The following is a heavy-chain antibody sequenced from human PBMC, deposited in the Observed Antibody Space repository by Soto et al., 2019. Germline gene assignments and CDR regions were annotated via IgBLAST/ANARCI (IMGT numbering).Heavy chain of an antibody. D-gene: IGHD1-26*01. V-gene: IGHV1-2*02. CDR2: INPNSGGT. CDR1: GYTFTGYY. CDR3: ARVKGIVGALDAFDI. J-gene: IGHJ3*02. Sequence: ASVKVSCKASGYTFTGYYMHWVRQAPGQGLEWMGWINPNSGGTNYAQKFQGRVTMTRDTSISTAYMELSRLRSDDTAVYYCARVKGIVGALDAFDIWGQGTMVTVS.